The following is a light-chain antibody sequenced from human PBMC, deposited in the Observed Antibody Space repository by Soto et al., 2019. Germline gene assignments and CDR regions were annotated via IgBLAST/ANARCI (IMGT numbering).Light chain of an antibody. J-gene: IGKJ1*01. Sequence: DIPMTQSPSTLSASVGDRVTITCRASQTISSGLAWYQQKPGKAPKVLSYDASTLESGVPSRFSGSGSGTEFTLTISSLQPDDFATYYCQQYKSYKTFGQGTKVEIK. CDR3: QQYKSYKT. CDR1: QTISSG. CDR2: DAS. V-gene: IGKV1-5*01.